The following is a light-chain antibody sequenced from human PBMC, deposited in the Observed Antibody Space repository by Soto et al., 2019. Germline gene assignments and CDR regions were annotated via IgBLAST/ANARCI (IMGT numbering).Light chain of an antibody. CDR1: SSDVGGYNY. Sequence: QSALTQPPSASGSPGQSVTISCTGTSSDVGGYNYVSWYREYPGKAPKLMISEVSKRPSGVPDRFSGSKSGNTASLTVSGLQPEDEADYYCSSYAGSNNFWVFGGGTKLTVL. CDR2: EVS. J-gene: IGLJ2*01. CDR3: SSYAGSNNFWV. V-gene: IGLV2-8*01.